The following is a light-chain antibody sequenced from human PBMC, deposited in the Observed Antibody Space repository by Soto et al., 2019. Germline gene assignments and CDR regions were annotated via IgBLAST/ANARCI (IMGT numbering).Light chain of an antibody. J-gene: IGLJ2*01. V-gene: IGLV1-40*01. CDR3: QSYDTSLSDSVV. CDR1: SSNIGAHYD. Sequence: QTVVTQPPSVSGAPGQRVTISCTGSSSNIGAHYDVHWYQQLPGAAPKLLIFGNSNRPSGVPDRFSASKSGTSAALAITGLQAEDEADYYCQSYDTSLSDSVVFGGGTQLTVL. CDR2: GNS.